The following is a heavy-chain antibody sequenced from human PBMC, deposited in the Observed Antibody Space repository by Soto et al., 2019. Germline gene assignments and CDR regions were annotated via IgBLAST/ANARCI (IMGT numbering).Heavy chain of an antibody. Sequence: LRLSCAASGFTFSSYAMSWIRQPPGKALQWIGFIYQSGVTSYNPSLASRVSISLDRSNNQCSLKLKSVTAADTAVYFCAGMPYTSGLRFDPWGPGTLVTVSS. CDR2: IYQSGVT. V-gene: IGHV4-30-2*01. CDR1: GFTFSSYA. J-gene: IGHJ5*02. D-gene: IGHD6-19*01. CDR3: AGMPYTSGLRFDP.